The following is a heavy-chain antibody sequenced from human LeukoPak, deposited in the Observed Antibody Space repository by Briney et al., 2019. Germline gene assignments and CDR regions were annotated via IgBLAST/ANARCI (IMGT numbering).Heavy chain of an antibody. CDR2: IWFDGSNK. V-gene: IGHV3-33*08. CDR3: ARRVGDYGAAFDV. Sequence: GGSLRLSCAASGFTFSSYGMHWVRQAPGKGLEWVAVIWFDGSNKHYADSVKGRFTISRDNSKNTLNLQMNSLRAEDTALYYCARRVGDYGAAFDVWGQGTMVTVSS. D-gene: IGHD4-17*01. J-gene: IGHJ3*01. CDR1: GFTFSSYG.